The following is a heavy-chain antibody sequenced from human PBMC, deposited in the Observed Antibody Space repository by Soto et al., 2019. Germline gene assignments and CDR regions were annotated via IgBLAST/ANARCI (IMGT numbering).Heavy chain of an antibody. V-gene: IGHV2-5*02. Sequence: CGPTLVNPARPLPLTCTFSGCSLSTRGVHVGWMSQSPGTALEWLALIYCDDDKRYSPFLKSRLTITKGSNNQQVVLTMTNMDPVDTATYYCAHPGNMAEAGFYFDYWGQGAMVTVSS. J-gene: IGHJ4*02. D-gene: IGHD6-13*01. CDR1: GCSLSTRGVH. CDR3: AHPGNMAEAGFYFDY. CDR2: IYCDDDK.